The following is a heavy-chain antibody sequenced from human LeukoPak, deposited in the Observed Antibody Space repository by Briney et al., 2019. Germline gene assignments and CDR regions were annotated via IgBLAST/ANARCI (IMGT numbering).Heavy chain of an antibody. CDR3: ARHRSDTGGKKGVNWFDP. Sequence: SETLSLTCSVSGGSIKNYYWSWIRKPPGKGLEWLGNIYFGGTTDYNSSLKSRLTISVDTFKNQLSLNLQSVTAADTATYYCARHRSDTGGKKGVNWFDPWGQGTLVTVSS. J-gene: IGHJ5*02. CDR1: GGSIKNYY. CDR2: IYFGGTT. V-gene: IGHV4-59*01. D-gene: IGHD4-23*01.